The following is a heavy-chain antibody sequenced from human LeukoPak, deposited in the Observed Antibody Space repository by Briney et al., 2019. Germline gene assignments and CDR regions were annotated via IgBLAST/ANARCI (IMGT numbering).Heavy chain of an antibody. Sequence: GGSLKLSCAASGFTFSSYGMHWVRQAPGKGLEWVAVIWYDGSNTYYADSVKGRFTISRDNSKNTLYLQMNRLRAEDTAVYYCARDYYDSSAVGIAYWGQGTLVTVSS. J-gene: IGHJ4*02. CDR2: IWYDGSNT. CDR1: GFTFSSYG. CDR3: ARDYYDSSAVGIAY. D-gene: IGHD3-22*01. V-gene: IGHV3-33*01.